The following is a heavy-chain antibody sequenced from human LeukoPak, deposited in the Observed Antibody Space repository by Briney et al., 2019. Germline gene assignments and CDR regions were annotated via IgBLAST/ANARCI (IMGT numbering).Heavy chain of an antibody. CDR2: IKQDGSEK. J-gene: IGHJ6*03. Sequence: PGGSLRLSCAASGFTFSSYWMSWVRQAPGKGLEWVANIKQDGSEKYYVDSVKGRFTISGDNAKNSLYLQMNSLRAEDTAVYYCARVGATVYYYMDVWGKGTTVTVSS. CDR3: ARVGATVYYYMDV. D-gene: IGHD1-26*01. CDR1: GFTFSSYW. V-gene: IGHV3-7*01.